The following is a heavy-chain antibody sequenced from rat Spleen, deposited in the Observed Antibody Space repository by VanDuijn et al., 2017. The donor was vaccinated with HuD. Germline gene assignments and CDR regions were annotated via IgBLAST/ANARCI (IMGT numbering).Heavy chain of an antibody. CDR2: ISYDGSST. D-gene: IGHD1-9*01. CDR3: ARRHYGYTDYFDY. CDR1: GFTFSNYG. V-gene: IGHV5-29*01. Sequence: EVKLVESGGGLVQPGRSLKLSCAASGFTFSNYGMAWVRQAPTKGLEWVATISYDGSSTYYRDSVKGRFTISRDNAKSTLYLQMDSLRSEDTATYYWARRHYGYTDYFDYWGQGVMVTVSS. J-gene: IGHJ2*01.